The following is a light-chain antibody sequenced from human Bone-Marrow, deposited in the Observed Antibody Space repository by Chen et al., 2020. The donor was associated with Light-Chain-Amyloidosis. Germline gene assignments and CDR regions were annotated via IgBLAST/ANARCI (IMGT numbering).Light chain of an antibody. CDR2: RDT. J-gene: IGLJ2*01. V-gene: IGLV3-25*03. CDR1: DLPTKY. CDR3: QSADSSGTYEVI. Sequence: SYELTQPPSVSVPPRQTARITCSGDDLPTKYAYWYQQKPGQAPVLVIHRDTERPSGISERFSGSSPGTTATLTISGVQAEDEADYHCQSADSSGTYEVIFGGGTKLTVL.